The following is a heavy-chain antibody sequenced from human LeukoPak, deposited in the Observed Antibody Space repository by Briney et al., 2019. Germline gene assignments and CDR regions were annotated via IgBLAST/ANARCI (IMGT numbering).Heavy chain of an antibody. CDR1: GSISSYY. Sequence: SEPPSLTCTVSGSISSYYWSWIRQPPGKGLGWIGYIYTSGTTNYNPSLKSRVTISVDTSKNQFSLDLSSVTAADSAVYYCARQKCTSASCLTRNAFDVWGQGTMVTVSS. V-gene: IGHV4-4*09. D-gene: IGHD2-2*01. CDR2: IYTSGTT. J-gene: IGHJ3*01. CDR3: ARQKCTSASCLTRNAFDV.